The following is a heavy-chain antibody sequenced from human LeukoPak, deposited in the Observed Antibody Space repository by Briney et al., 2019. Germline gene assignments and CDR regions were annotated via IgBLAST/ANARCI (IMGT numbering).Heavy chain of an antibody. V-gene: IGHV3-23*01. Sequence: GGSLRLSCAASGFTFSSYAMSWVRQAPWKGLEWVSAISGSGGSTYYADSVKGRFTISRDNSRNTLYLQMVSLRAEDTAVYYCAKGTPYYYDSSDYRYYFDYWGQGTLVTVSS. CDR3: AKGTPYYYDSSDYRYYFDY. CDR1: GFTFSSYA. J-gene: IGHJ4*02. CDR2: ISGSGGST. D-gene: IGHD3-22*01.